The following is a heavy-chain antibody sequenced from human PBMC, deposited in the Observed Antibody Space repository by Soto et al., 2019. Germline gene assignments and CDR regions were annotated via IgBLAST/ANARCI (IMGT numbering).Heavy chain of an antibody. V-gene: IGHV3-30-3*01. J-gene: IGHJ6*02. D-gene: IGHD2-15*01. Sequence: QVQLVESGGGVVQPGRSLRLSCAASGFTFSSYAMHWVRQAPGKGLEWVAVISYDGNNKYYADSVKGRFTISRDNSKNTLYLQMNSLRAEDTAVYYCARERRDIVVVVAAEDYYYGMDVWGQGTTVTVSS. CDR3: ARERRDIVVVVAAEDYYYGMDV. CDR2: ISYDGNNK. CDR1: GFTFSSYA.